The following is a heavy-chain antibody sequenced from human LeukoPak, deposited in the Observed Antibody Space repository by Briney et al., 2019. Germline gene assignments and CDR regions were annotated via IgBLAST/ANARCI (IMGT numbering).Heavy chain of an antibody. CDR1: GFTFNTYW. D-gene: IGHD6-6*01. CDR3: ARGLAARSYFDY. J-gene: IGHJ4*02. Sequence: GGSLRLSCAASGFTFNTYWMHWVRQAPGKGLVWVSRINGGGSGTTYADSVKGRFTISRDNAKNTLYLQMNSLGAEDTAVYYCARGLAARSYFDYWGQGTLVSVSS. CDR2: INGGGSGT. V-gene: IGHV3-74*01.